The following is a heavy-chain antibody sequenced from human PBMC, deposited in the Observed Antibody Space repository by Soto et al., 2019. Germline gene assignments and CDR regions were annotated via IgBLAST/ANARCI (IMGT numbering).Heavy chain of an antibody. CDR2: IYHSGST. CDR1: GGSLSSGGYS. D-gene: IGHD7-27*01. V-gene: IGHV4-30-2*01. CDR3: ARVPGP. J-gene: IGHJ5*02. Sequence: SDTLSLTCAVSGGSLSSGGYSWSWIRQPPGKGLERIGYIYHSGSTYYNPSLKSRVTISVDRSKNQFSLKLSSVTAADTAVYYCARVPGPWGQGTLVNVSS.